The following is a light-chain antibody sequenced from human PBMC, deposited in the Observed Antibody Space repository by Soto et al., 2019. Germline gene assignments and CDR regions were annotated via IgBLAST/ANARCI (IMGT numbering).Light chain of an antibody. Sequence: SYELTQPPSVSVAPGQTARITCGGNNIRSKSVHWYQQKPGQAPVLVVYDDSDRPSGIPERFSGSNSGNTATLTISRVEAGDEADYYCQVWDTSGDHSVVFGGGTKLTVL. V-gene: IGLV3-21*02. CDR3: QVWDTSGDHSVV. CDR1: NIRSKS. J-gene: IGLJ2*01. CDR2: DDS.